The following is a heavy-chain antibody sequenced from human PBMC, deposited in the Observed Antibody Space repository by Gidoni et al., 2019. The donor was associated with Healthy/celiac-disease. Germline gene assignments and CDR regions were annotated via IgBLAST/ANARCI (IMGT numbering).Heavy chain of an antibody. J-gene: IGHJ4*02. CDR1: GGSFSGYY. CDR3: ASHGSRWLQWMDY. Sequence: QVQLQQWGAGLLKPSETLSLTCAVYGGSFSGYYWSWIRQPPGKGLEWIGEINHSGSTNYNPSLKSRVTISVDTSKNQFPLKLSSVTAADTAVYYCASHGSRWLQWMDYWGQGTLVTVSS. CDR2: INHSGST. V-gene: IGHV4-34*01. D-gene: IGHD5-12*01.